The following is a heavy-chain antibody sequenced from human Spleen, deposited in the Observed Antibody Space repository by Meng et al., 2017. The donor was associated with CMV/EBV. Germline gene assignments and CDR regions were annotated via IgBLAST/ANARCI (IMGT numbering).Heavy chain of an antibody. Sequence: GGSLRLSCTASGFTSSRYGMHWVRQAPGKGLEWVAVIWFDGSNKYYADSVKGRFTISRDNSKNTLYLQMNSLRAEDTAVYYCAKDPQRSRTPGGMDVWGQGTTVTVSS. D-gene: IGHD2-2*01. J-gene: IGHJ6*02. CDR2: IWFDGSNK. CDR1: GFTSSRYG. V-gene: IGHV3-33*06. CDR3: AKDPQRSRTPGGMDV.